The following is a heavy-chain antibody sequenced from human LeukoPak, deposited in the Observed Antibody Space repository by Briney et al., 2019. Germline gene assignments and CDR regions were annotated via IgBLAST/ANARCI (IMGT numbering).Heavy chain of an antibody. CDR3: ARHEDELLLQVLDY. V-gene: IGHV4-4*07. D-gene: IGHD2-15*01. CDR2: IDTSGTT. CDR1: GGSLSIYY. Sequence: SETLSLTCTVSGGSLSIYYWNWIRQPPGKGLEWIGHIDTSGTTNYKPSLNSRVTMSVDTSKNQFSLMLSSVTAADTAMYYCARHEDELLLQVLDYWGQGTLVTVSS. J-gene: IGHJ4*02.